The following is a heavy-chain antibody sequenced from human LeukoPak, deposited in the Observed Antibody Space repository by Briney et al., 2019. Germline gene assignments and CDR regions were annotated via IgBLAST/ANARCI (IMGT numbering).Heavy chain of an antibody. CDR3: ARQQANILADYYYYGMDV. D-gene: IGHD3-9*01. Sequence: GESLKISCKGSGYSFTSYWIGWVRQMPGKGLEWTGIIYPGDSDTRYSPSFQGQVTISADKSISTAYLQWSSLKASDTAMYYCARQQANILADYYYYGMDVWGQGTTVTVSS. CDR2: IYPGDSDT. CDR1: GYSFTSYW. J-gene: IGHJ6*02. V-gene: IGHV5-51*01.